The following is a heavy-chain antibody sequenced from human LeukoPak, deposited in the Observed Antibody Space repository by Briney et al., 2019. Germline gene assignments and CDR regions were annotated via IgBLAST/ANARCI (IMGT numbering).Heavy chain of an antibody. CDR2: ISSSGSTI. Sequence: QPGGSLRLSCAASGFTFSSYEMNWVRQAPGKGLEWVSYISSSGSTIYYADSVKGRFTISRDNAKNSLYLQMNSLRAEDTAVYYCARDLDDSSSWYLYYYYYYGMDVWGQGTTVTVSS. J-gene: IGHJ6*02. D-gene: IGHD6-13*01. CDR3: ARDLDDSSSWYLYYYYYYGMDV. CDR1: GFTFSSYE. V-gene: IGHV3-48*03.